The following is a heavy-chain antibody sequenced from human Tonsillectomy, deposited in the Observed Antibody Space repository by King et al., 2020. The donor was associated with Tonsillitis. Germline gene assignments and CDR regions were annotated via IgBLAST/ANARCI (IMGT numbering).Heavy chain of an antibody. CDR2: IYYSGST. J-gene: IGHJ4*02. Sequence: QLQESGPGLVKPSETLSLTCTVSGGSISSSSYYWGWIRQPPGKGLEWIGSIYYSGSTYYNPSLKSRVTISVDTSKNQFSLKLSSVTAADTAVYYCARHVKGYSYGYSPPDYCCQGTLVTVSS. CDR1: GGSISSSSYY. D-gene: IGHD5-18*01. CDR3: ARHVKGYSYGYSPPDY. V-gene: IGHV4-39*01.